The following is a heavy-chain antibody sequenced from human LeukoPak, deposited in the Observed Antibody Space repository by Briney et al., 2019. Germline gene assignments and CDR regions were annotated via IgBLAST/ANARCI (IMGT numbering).Heavy chain of an antibody. CDR1: GGSISSSSW. J-gene: IGHJ4*02. Sequence: PSETLSLTCAVSGGSISSSSWWSWVRQAPGKGLEWVANIKQDGSEKNYVDSVKGRFTISKDNAKNSVYLQMDNLRAEDTAVYYCARGLFSSEAYWGQGILVTVSS. D-gene: IGHD6-19*01. CDR2: IKQDGSEK. V-gene: IGHV3-7*03. CDR3: ARGLFSSEAY.